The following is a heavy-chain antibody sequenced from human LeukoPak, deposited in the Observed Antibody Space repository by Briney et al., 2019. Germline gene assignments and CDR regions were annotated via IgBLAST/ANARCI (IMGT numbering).Heavy chain of an antibody. CDR1: GGSFSGYY. V-gene: IGHV4-34*01. J-gene: IGHJ4*02. CDR3: ARNYGDYYGY. Sequence: SETLSLTCAVYGGSFSGYYWSWIRQPPGRGLEWIGEINHSGSSNYLPSLKSRVTISVDTSKNQFSLKLSSVTAADTAVYYCARNYGDYYGYWGQGTLVTVSS. CDR2: INHSGSS. D-gene: IGHD4-17*01.